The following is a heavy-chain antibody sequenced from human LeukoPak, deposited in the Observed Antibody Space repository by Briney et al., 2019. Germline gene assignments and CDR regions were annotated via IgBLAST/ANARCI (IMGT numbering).Heavy chain of an antibody. J-gene: IGHJ4*02. V-gene: IGHV3-23*01. CDR2: ISGSGDNT. CDR3: AKDTLRGGGPIWY. D-gene: IGHD2-21*01. Sequence: GGSLRLSCAASGFTFSSYAMSWVRQAPGKGLEWVSGISGSGDNTYYADSVKGRFTISRDNSKNTLYLQMNSLRAEDTAVYYCAKDTLRGGGPIWYWGQGTLVTVSS. CDR1: GFTFSSYA.